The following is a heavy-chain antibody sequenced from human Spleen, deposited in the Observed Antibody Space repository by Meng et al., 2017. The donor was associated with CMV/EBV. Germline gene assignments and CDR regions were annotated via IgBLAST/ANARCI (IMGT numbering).Heavy chain of an antibody. CDR2: TRNKADSYTT. CDR1: FSDPY. D-gene: IGHD2-2*02. CDR3: ARDRYCSSSNCYTGFDY. J-gene: IGHJ4*02. V-gene: IGHV3-72*01. Sequence: FSDPYMDWVGQAPGKGLEWVGRTRNKADSYTTDYAASVKGRFTISRDDSKNSLYLQMNSLKTEDTAVYYCARDRYCSSSNCYTGFDYWGQGTLVTVSS.